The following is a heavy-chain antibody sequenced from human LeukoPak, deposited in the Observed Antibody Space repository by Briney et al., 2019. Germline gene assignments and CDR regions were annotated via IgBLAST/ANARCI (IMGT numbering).Heavy chain of an antibody. V-gene: IGHV4-59*08. CDR2: IYYSGST. Sequence: PSETLSLTCTVSGGSISSYYWSWIRQPPGKGLEWIGYIYYSGSTNYNPSLKSRVTISVDTSKNQFSLKLSSVTAADTAVYYCARWERGYGDYSYYYGMDVWGQGTTVTVSS. CDR3: ARWERGYGDYSYYYGMDV. CDR1: GGSISSYY. J-gene: IGHJ6*02. D-gene: IGHD4-17*01.